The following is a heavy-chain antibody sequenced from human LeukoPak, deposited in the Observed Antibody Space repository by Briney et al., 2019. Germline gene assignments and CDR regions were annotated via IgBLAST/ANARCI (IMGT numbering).Heavy chain of an antibody. CDR2: IYHSGST. Sequence: SQTLSLTCAVSGGSISSGGYSWSWIRQPPGKGLEWIGYIYHSGSTYYNPSLKSRVTISVDTSKNQFSLKLSSVTAADTAVYYCARDSGDYSNYEGPPNDAFDIWGQGTMVTVSS. CDR1: GGSISSGGYS. D-gene: IGHD4-11*01. J-gene: IGHJ3*02. CDR3: ARDSGDYSNYEGPPNDAFDI. V-gene: IGHV4-30-2*01.